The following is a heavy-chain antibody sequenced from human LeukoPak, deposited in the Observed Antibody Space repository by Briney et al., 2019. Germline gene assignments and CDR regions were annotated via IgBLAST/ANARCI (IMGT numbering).Heavy chain of an antibody. D-gene: IGHD2-21*02. J-gene: IGHJ6*02. CDR1: GFTFSSYS. CDR3: ARDRGDQFVAPMDV. CDR2: ISSSSSYI. V-gene: IGHV3-21*01. Sequence: GGPLRLSCAASGFTFSSYSMNWVRQAPGKGLEWVSSISSSSSYIYYADSVKGRFTISRDNAKNSLYLQMNSLRAGDTAVYYCARDRGDQFVAPMDVWGQGTTVTVSS.